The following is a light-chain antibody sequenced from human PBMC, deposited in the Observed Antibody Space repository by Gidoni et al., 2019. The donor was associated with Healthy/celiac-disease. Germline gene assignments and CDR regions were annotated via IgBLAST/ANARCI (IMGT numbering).Light chain of an antibody. Sequence: ATLSCRASQSVSSSYLAWYQQKPGQAPRLLIYGASSRATGIPDRFSGSGSGTDFTLTISRLEPEGFAVYYCQQYGSSPHTFGQGTKLEIK. J-gene: IGKJ2*01. CDR3: QQYGSSPHT. CDR1: QSVSSSY. V-gene: IGKV3-20*01. CDR2: GAS.